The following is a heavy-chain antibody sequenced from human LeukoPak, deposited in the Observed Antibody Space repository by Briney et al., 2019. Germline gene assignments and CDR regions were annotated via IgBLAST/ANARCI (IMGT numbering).Heavy chain of an antibody. J-gene: IGHJ1*01. CDR1: GYTFTGYY. CDR3: ARASSAWHNPGNF. CDR2: IDPERGGT. D-gene: IGHD1/OR15-1a*01. V-gene: IGHV1-2*02. Sequence: ASVKVSCKASGYTFTGYYMHWVRQVPGQGVEWMGWIDPERGGTNYARDFQGRVTMTRATSIRTVYMELSSLRSDDTAVYYCARASSAWHNPGNFWGQGSLVTVSS.